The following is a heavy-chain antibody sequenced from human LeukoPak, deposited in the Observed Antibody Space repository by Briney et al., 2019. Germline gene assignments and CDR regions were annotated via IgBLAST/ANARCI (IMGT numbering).Heavy chain of an antibody. D-gene: IGHD4-23*01. V-gene: IGHV3-23*01. CDR2: ISGSGGST. CDR3: AKSMVRTPDVDY. CDR1: GFTFDSYA. J-gene: IGHJ4*02. Sequence: PGGSLRLSCTASGFTFDSYAMSWVRQAPGKGLEWVSAISGSGGSTYYADSVKGRFTISRDNSKNTLYLQMNSLRAEDTAVYYCAKSMVRTPDVDYWGQGTLVTVSS.